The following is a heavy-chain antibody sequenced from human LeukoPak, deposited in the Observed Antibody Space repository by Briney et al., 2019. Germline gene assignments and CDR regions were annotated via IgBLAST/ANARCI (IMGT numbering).Heavy chain of an antibody. V-gene: IGHV3-53*01. CDR1: GFTVSSNY. J-gene: IGHJ4*02. CDR2: IFQGGGEI. Sequence: GGSLRLSCAASGFTVSSNYMSWVRQAPGKGLEWVSSIFQGGGEIHYADSVRGRFTISRDNSKSTLFLQMNSLRAEDTAIYYCATYRQVLLPFESWGQGTLVTVSS. D-gene: IGHD5-18*01. CDR3: ATYRQVLLPFES.